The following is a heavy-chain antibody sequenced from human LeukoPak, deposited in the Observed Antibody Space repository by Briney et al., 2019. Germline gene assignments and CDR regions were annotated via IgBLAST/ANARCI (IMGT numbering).Heavy chain of an antibody. CDR2: IKQDGSEK. J-gene: IGHJ4*02. Sequence: PGGSLRLSCAASEFTFSSYWMSWVRQAPGKGLEWVANIKQDGSEKYYVDSVKGRFTISRDNAKNSLYLQMNSLRAEDTAVYYCAKVMTRTMVRGVPPSDYWGQGTLVTVSS. CDR3: AKVMTRTMVRGVPPSDY. V-gene: IGHV3-7*03. CDR1: EFTFSSYW. D-gene: IGHD3-10*01.